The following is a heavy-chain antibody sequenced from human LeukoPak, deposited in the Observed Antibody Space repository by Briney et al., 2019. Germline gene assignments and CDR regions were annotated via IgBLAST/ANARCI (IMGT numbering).Heavy chain of an antibody. V-gene: IGHV3-21*01. Sequence: GGSLRLSCAASGFIFKKYWMNWVRQAPGKGLEWVSSISRGSGHIYYADSVKGRFTISRDNARNSLYLQMNSLRAEDTAIYYCARVDAALDYWGQGTLVTVSS. D-gene: IGHD6-6*01. CDR3: ARVDAALDY. CDR1: GFIFKKYW. CDR2: ISRGSGHI. J-gene: IGHJ4*02.